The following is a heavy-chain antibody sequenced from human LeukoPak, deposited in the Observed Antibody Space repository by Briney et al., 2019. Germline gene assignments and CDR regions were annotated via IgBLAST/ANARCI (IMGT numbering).Heavy chain of an antibody. V-gene: IGHV3-74*01. CDR3: ARVMLVVVPAAPPDY. Sequence: GGSLRLSCAASGFTFSSYWMHWVRQAPGKGLVWVSRINSDGSSTSYADSVKGRFTTSRDNAKNTLYLQMNSLRAEDTAVYYCARVMLVVVPAAPPDYWGQGTLVTVSS. CDR2: INSDGSST. CDR1: GFTFSSYW. J-gene: IGHJ4*02. D-gene: IGHD2-2*01.